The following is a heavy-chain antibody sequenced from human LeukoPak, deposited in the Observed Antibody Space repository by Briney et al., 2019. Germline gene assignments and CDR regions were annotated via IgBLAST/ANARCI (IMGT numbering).Heavy chain of an antibody. J-gene: IGHJ4*02. CDR1: GFTFSSYE. V-gene: IGHV3-48*03. D-gene: IGHD1-26*01. CDR3: ARDKLVGATYLDY. Sequence: GGSRRLSCEASGFTFSSYEMNWVRQAPGKGLEWVSYISDSGSPIYYADSVKGRFTISRDNAENSLYLQMNSLRAEDTAVYYCARDKLVGATYLDYWGQGTLVTVSS. CDR2: ISDSGSPI.